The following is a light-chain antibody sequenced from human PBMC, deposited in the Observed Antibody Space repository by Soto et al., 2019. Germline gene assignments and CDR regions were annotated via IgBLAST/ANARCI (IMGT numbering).Light chain of an antibody. V-gene: IGKV1-39*01. CDR1: QSIFKY. CDR3: QQSFTFTRT. CDR2: GAS. Sequence: IQMTQSPSSRSASFGDRVTITCRASQSIFKYVNWYQQKQGKAPELLIYGASFLHSGAPSGFSVIVSGTDGTITISRLKKEDGATYYGQQSFTFTRTFGQGTKVDI. J-gene: IGKJ1*01.